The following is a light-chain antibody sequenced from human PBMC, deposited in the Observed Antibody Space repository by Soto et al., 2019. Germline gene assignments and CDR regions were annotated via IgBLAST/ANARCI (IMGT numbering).Light chain of an antibody. CDR1: RSDIGTYNY. CDR2: DVS. V-gene: IGLV2-14*01. Sequence: QSDLTQPASVSGSPGQSSTISCTGTRSDIGTYNYVSWYQQHPGKAPRLVIYDVSNRPSGVSNRFSGSKSGNTASLTIAGLQSEDEADYYCKSYTSSTSFVFGTGTKSPS. CDR3: KSYTSSTSFV. J-gene: IGLJ1*01.